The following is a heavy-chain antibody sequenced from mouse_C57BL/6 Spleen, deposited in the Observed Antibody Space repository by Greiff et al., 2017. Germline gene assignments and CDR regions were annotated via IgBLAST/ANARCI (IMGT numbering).Heavy chain of an antibody. D-gene: IGHD2-4*01. J-gene: IGHJ3*01. CDR1: GYSFTDYN. Sequence: HLVESGPELVKPGASVKISCKASGYSFTDYNMNWVKQSNGKSLEWIGVINPNYGTTSYNQKFKGKATLTVDQSSSTAYMQLNSLTSEDSAVYYCARSFYYDYGGFAYWGQGTLVTVSA. CDR2: INPNYGTT. V-gene: IGHV1-39*01. CDR3: ARSFYYDYGGFAY.